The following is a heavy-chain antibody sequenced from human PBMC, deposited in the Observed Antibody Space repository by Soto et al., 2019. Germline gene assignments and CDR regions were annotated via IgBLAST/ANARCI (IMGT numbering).Heavy chain of an antibody. Sequence: SETLSLTCSVSCGSITSYFWSWIRQSPGKGLQWIGYINYSGITMYNPYFKSRVKISVDTANHQLSLKLNSVTAADTAIYFCARAADSSARTHDHWGKGTLVTVSS. CDR3: ARAADSSARTHDH. D-gene: IGHD3-22*01. CDR1: CGSITSYF. J-gene: IGHJ4*02. CDR2: INYSGIT. V-gene: IGHV4-59*13.